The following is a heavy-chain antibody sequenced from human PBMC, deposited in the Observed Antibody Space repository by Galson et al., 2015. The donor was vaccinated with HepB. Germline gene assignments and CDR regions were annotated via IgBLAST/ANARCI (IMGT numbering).Heavy chain of an antibody. CDR1: GFTFGDFT. D-gene: IGHD5-18*01. CDR2: IRSKAYGGTA. J-gene: IGHJ3*02. Sequence: FLRLSCAASGFTFGDFTMSWFRQAPGKGLEWVGFIRSKAYGGTAEYAASVKGRFTISRDDSKSIAYLQMNSLKTEDTAVYYCTRPRGYSYAHDAFDIWGQGTMVTVSS. V-gene: IGHV3-49*03. CDR3: TRPRGYSYAHDAFDI.